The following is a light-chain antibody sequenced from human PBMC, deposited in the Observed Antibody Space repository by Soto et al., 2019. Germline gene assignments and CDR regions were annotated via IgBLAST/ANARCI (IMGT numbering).Light chain of an antibody. CDR2: GAS. V-gene: IGKV3-15*01. CDR1: QTVRSN. J-gene: IGKJ3*01. Sequence: EIVMTQSPATLSVSPGERATLSCRASQTVRSNLAWYQQKPGQAPRLLIYGASTRATGIPGRFSGSGSGTEFTLTISSLQSEDFAVYYCHQYNDWPPVFTFGPGTKVDTK. CDR3: HQYNDWPPVFT.